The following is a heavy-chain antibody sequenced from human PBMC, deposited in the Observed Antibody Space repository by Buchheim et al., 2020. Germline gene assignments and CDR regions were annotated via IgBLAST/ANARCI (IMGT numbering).Heavy chain of an antibody. D-gene: IGHD6-13*01. J-gene: IGHJ6*02. CDR1: GYTFTGYY. V-gene: IGHV1-2*06. Sequence: VQLVQSGAEVKKPGASVKVSCKASGYTFTGYYLHWVRQAPGQGLEWMGRINPKTGGTNYAPKFQGRVTMTRDTSISTAYMELSRLRSDDTAVYYCAIPGSTFSQGEQQLGPFGDYYGVDVWGQGTT. CDR3: AIPGSTFSQGEQQLGPFGDYYGVDV. CDR2: INPKTGGT.